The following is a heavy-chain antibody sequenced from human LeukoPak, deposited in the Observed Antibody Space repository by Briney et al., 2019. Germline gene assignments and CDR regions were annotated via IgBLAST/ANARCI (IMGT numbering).Heavy chain of an antibody. CDR2: IYGSGST. Sequence: SETLSLTCAVSGGSIKSNNWWSWARQPPGKGLGWIGEIYGSGSTNYNPSLESRVTVSVDKSKTQFSLDLSSATAADTDVYYCARFCGSTSWHSGYYYGIDVWGQGTTVTVSS. D-gene: IGHD2-2*01. V-gene: IGHV4-4*02. CDR1: GGSIKSNNW. CDR3: ARFCGSTSWHSGYYYGIDV. J-gene: IGHJ6*02.